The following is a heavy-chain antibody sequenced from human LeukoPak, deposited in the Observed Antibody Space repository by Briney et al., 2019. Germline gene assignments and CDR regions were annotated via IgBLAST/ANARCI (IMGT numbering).Heavy chain of an antibody. CDR3: AGWSGELLSLFAF. V-gene: IGHV4-39*07. J-gene: IGHJ4*02. D-gene: IGHD3-10*01. CDR1: GGSISSSAYF. Sequence: PSETLSLTCTVSGGSISSSAYFWGWIWQPPGKGLEWIGSVYHSGITYYNPSLKSRISISVDTSKDQFSMKLSSVTAADTATYYCAGWSGELLSLFAFWGQGTLVTVYS. CDR2: VYHSGIT.